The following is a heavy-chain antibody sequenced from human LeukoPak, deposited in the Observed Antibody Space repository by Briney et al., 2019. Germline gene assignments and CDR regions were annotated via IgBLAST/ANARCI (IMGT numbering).Heavy chain of an antibody. D-gene: IGHD6-19*01. CDR2: ISYDGSNK. Sequence: AGGSLRLSCAASGFTFSSYAMHWVRQAPGKGLEWVAVISYDGSNKYYADSVKGRFTISRDNSKNTLYLQMNSLRAEDTAVHYCARDTSGWYGGHPHVIYYWGQGTLVTVSS. CDR3: ARDTSGWYGGHPHVIYY. V-gene: IGHV3-30*04. CDR1: GFTFSSYA. J-gene: IGHJ4*02.